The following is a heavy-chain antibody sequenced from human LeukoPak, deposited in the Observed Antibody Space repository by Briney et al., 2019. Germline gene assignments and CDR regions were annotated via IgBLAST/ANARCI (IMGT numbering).Heavy chain of an antibody. Sequence: ASVTVSCKASGYTFTGYYMHWVRQAPGQGPEWMGWINPNSGGTNYAQKFQGRVTMTRDTSISTAYMELSRLRSDDTAVYYCARDLVGYYYDSSGSYWGQGTLVTVSS. CDR3: ARDLVGYYYDSSGSY. V-gene: IGHV1-2*02. J-gene: IGHJ4*02. CDR2: INPNSGGT. D-gene: IGHD3-22*01. CDR1: GYTFTGYY.